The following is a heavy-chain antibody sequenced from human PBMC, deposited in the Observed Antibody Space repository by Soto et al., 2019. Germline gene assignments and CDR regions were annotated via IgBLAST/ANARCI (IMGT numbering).Heavy chain of an antibody. Sequence: GGSLRLSCAASGFTFSSYSMNWVRQAPGKGLEWVSYISSSSSTIYYADSVKGRFTISRDNAKNSLYLQMNSLRDEDTAVYYCASDGGGWSYYYAGVRGDAFDIWGQGTLVT. CDR2: ISSSSSTI. CDR3: ASDGGGWSYYYAGVRGDAFDI. V-gene: IGHV3-48*02. D-gene: IGHD3-22*01. CDR1: GFTFSSYS. J-gene: IGHJ3*02.